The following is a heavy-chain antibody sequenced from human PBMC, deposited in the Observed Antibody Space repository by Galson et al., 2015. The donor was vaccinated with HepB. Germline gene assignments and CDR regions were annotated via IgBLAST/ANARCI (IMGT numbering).Heavy chain of an antibody. D-gene: IGHD4-17*01. Sequence: SLRLSCAASGFTFSDYYMSWIRQAPGKGLEWISYISSSTIYTNYADSVKGRFTISRDNVKNSMYLQMNSLRAEDTAVNFCARVADADYGDHSHFDYWGQGTLVTVSS. CDR1: GFTFSDYY. V-gene: IGHV3-11*06. CDR3: ARVADADYGDHSHFDY. J-gene: IGHJ4*02. CDR2: ISSSTIYT.